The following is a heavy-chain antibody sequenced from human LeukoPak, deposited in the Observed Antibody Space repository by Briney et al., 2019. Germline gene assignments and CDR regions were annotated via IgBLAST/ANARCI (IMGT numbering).Heavy chain of an antibody. D-gene: IGHD3-10*01. Sequence: SETLSLTCAVYGGSFSGYYWSWIRQPPGKGLEWIGEINHSGSTNYNPSLKSRVTISVDTSKNQFSLKLSSVTAADTAAYYCARGVGGSGNNWFDPWGQGTLVTVSS. V-gene: IGHV4-34*01. J-gene: IGHJ5*02. CDR2: INHSGST. CDR1: GGSFSGYY. CDR3: ARGVGGSGNNWFDP.